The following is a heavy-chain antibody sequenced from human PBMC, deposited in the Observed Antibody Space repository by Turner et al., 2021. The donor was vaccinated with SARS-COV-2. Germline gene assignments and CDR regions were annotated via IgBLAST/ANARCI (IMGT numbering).Heavy chain of an antibody. D-gene: IGHD3-22*01. CDR2: ISSSSSYI. V-gene: IGHV3-21*05. Sequence: EVQVVESGGGLVQPGGSLRLSCAASVFTFCIYSMNWVRQAPGKGLEWVSYISSSSSYIYYADSVKGRFTISRDNAKNSLYLQMNSLRAEDTAVYYCARARWHYYDSSGYYPDAFDIWGQGTMVTVSS. CDR3: ARARWHYYDSSGYYPDAFDI. J-gene: IGHJ3*02. CDR1: VFTFCIYS.